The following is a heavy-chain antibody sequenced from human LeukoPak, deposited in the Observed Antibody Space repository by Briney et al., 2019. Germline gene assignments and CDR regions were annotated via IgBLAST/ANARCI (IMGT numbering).Heavy chain of an antibody. V-gene: IGHV4-4*09. CDR2: IYTSGST. Sequence: SETLSLTCTVSGGSISSYYWGWLRQPPGKGLEWIGYIYTSGSTNYNPSLKSRVTISVDTSKNQFSLKPSSVTAADTAVYYCARVVPAAKYYYYYYMDVWGKGTTVTVSS. D-gene: IGHD2-2*01. CDR3: ARVVPAAKYYYYYYMDV. CDR1: GGSISSYY. J-gene: IGHJ6*03.